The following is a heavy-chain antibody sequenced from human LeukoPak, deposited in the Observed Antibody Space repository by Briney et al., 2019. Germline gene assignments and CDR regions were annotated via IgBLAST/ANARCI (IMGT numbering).Heavy chain of an antibody. CDR2: IYPGDSDT. J-gene: IGHJ4*02. CDR3: ARLGAGTSPYFDY. CDR1: GYSFTSYW. Sequence: NHGESLKISCQGSGYSFTSYWIGWVRQMPGKGLEWMGIIYPGDSDTRYSPSFQGQVTISADKSISTAYLQWSSLKASDTAMYYCARLGAGTSPYFDYWGQGTLVTVSS. V-gene: IGHV5-51*01. D-gene: IGHD1-7*01.